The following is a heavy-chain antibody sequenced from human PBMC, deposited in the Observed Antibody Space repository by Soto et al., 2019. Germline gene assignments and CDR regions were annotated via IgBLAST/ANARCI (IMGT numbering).Heavy chain of an antibody. CDR1: GYTFTNYW. CDR2: IDPSDSYT. D-gene: IGHD6-19*01. CDR3: ARQVAGSFRWLDP. Sequence: PGASLKISCTGSGYTFTNYWIDWVRQMPGKGLEWMGRIDPSDSYTNYSPSFQGHVTISVDKSISTAYLSWSSLKASDTAMYYCARQVAGSFRWLDPWGQGTLVTVSS. J-gene: IGHJ5*02. V-gene: IGHV5-10-1*01.